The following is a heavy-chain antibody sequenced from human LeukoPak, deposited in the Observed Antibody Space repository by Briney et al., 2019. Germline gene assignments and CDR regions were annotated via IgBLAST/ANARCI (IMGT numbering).Heavy chain of an antibody. CDR2: IIPIFGTA. J-gene: IGHJ3*02. D-gene: IGHD2-2*01. CDR3: ARGEVVPAASHAFDI. Sequence: SVKVSCKASGGTFSSYAISWVRQAPGQGLEWMGGIIPIFGTANYAQKFQGRVTITADESTSTAYMKLSSLRSEDTAVYYCARGEVVPAASHAFDIWGQGTMVTVSS. CDR1: GGTFSSYA. V-gene: IGHV1-69*13.